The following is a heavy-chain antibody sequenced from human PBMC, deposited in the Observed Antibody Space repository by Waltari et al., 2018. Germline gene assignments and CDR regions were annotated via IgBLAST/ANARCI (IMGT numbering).Heavy chain of an antibody. CDR2: IYHSGST. CDR1: GYSISSGYY. CDR3: AGGYYYDSSGYYEGAGAFDI. V-gene: IGHV4-38-2*01. Sequence: QVQLQESGPGLVKPSETLSLTCAVSGYSISSGYYWGWIRQPPGKGLEWIGSIYHSGSTNYNPSLKSRVTISVDTSKNQFSLKLSSVTAADTAVYYCAGGYYYDSSGYYEGAGAFDIWGQGTMVTVSS. D-gene: IGHD3-22*01. J-gene: IGHJ3*02.